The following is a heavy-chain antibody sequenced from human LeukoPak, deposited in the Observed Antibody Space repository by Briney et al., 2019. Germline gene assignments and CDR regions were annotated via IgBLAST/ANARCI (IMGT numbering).Heavy chain of an antibody. Sequence: GGSLRLSCAASGFTVSSNYMSWVRQAPGKGLEWVSVIYSGGSTYYADSVKGRFTISRDNSKNTLYLQMNSLRAEDTAVYYCARIGSSSWYQGYYFDYWGQGTLVTVSS. V-gene: IGHV3-53*01. CDR1: GFTVSSNY. CDR2: IYSGGST. J-gene: IGHJ4*02. D-gene: IGHD6-13*01. CDR3: ARIGSSSWYQGYYFDY.